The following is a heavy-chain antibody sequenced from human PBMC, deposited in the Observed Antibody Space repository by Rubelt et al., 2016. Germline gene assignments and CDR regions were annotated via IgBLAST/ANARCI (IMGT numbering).Heavy chain of an antibody. CDR3: ARDLPPFRRYNWNFPLDY. D-gene: IGHD1-7*01. CDR1: RYTFTKYF. CDR2: ISAYNGNT. V-gene: IGHV1-18*04. J-gene: IGHJ4*02. Sequence: QVQLLQPGAEVKKPASSVKVSCQASRYTFTKYFTQWVRQGPGQGLEWRGWISAYNGNTNYAQKPQVRGAMTTNRSTSTAYMELRSLRSDDTAVYYCARDLPPFRRYNWNFPLDYWGQGTLVTVSS.